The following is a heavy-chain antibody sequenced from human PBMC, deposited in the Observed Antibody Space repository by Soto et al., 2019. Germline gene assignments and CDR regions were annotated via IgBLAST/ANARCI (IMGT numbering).Heavy chain of an antibody. Sequence: ASVKVSCKASGYTFTTYFMHWVRQAPGQGLEWMGIINPSGGSTSYAQKFQGRVTMTRDTSTSTVYMELSSLRSEDTAVYYCARGSYGSSSWDQVDYWGQGTLVTVSS. CDR1: GYTFTTYF. V-gene: IGHV1-46*01. CDR3: ARGSYGSSSWDQVDY. D-gene: IGHD6-13*01. J-gene: IGHJ4*02. CDR2: INPSGGST.